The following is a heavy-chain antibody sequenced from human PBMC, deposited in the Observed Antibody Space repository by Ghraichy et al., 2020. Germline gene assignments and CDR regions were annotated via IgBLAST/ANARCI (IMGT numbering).Heavy chain of an antibody. V-gene: IGHV4-31*03. D-gene: IGHD3-22*01. CDR1: RAPISSGGNY. Sequence: SETLSLTCTVSRAPISSGGNYWTWILQHPGKGLEWFGYIHDSGSTYYNPSFKSRATFSLDTSKNQFSLKLSSVTAADTAVYFCARDTSGYWDYWGRGTLGTVST. CDR3: ARDTSGYWDY. CDR2: IHDSGST. J-gene: IGHJ4*02.